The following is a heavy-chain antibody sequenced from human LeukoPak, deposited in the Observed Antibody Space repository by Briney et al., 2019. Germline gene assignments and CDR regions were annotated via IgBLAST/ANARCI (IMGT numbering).Heavy chain of an antibody. CDR2: FDLEDGET. Sequence: ASVKVSCKVSGYTLTELSMHWVRQAPGKGREWMGGFDLEDGETIYAQKFQGRVTMTEDTTTDTAYMELSSLRSEDTAVYYCATVPEYYYDSSGFYGPFDYWGQGTLVTVSS. CDR3: ATVPEYYYDSSGFYGPFDY. J-gene: IGHJ4*02. D-gene: IGHD3-22*01. CDR1: GYTLTELS. V-gene: IGHV1-24*01.